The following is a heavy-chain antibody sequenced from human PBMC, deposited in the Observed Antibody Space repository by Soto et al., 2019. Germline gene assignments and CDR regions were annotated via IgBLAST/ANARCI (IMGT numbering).Heavy chain of an antibody. V-gene: IGHV1-69*12. CDR3: ARDGDPGYSFWSGPLGGGRFDP. D-gene: IGHD3-3*01. J-gene: IGHJ5*02. CDR2: IVPLFGTA. Sequence: QVQLVQSGAEVKEPGSSVNVSCKTSGGTFGNTAVTWVRQVPGQGLEWIGGIVPLFGTANYAQKFRGRVMITADESTSTAYVDLRSLRSDDTAIYYCARDGDPGYSFWSGPLGGGRFDPWGQGTLVTVSS. CDR1: GGTFGNTA.